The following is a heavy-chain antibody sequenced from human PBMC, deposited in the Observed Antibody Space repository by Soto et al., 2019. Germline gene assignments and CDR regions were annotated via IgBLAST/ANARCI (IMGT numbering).Heavy chain of an antibody. V-gene: IGHV3-21*04. Sequence: GESLKISCAASGFSFIRVSMNWVLQVPVKGLEWVASISSASSETWYADSVKGRFIISRDNAQNSLFLQMNTLRPEDSAIYYCARVAYWGPGTQVTVSS. CDR1: GFSFIRVS. J-gene: IGHJ4*02. CDR2: ISSASSET. CDR3: ARVAY.